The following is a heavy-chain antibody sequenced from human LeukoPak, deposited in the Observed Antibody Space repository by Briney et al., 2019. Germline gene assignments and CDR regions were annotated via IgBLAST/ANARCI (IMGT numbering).Heavy chain of an antibody. J-gene: IGHJ5*02. CDR3: AKDPHRGNDFTWFDP. CDR2: IRPDGSHN. CDR1: GFTFNIYG. V-gene: IGHV3-30*02. Sequence: GGSLRLSCAASGFTFNIYGMHWVRQAPGKGLEWVAFIRPDGSHNIYAESVRGRFTISRDNSRNTLFLQVNSLRGDDTAVYYCAKDPHRGNDFTWFDPWGQGTLVTVSS. D-gene: IGHD5-12*01.